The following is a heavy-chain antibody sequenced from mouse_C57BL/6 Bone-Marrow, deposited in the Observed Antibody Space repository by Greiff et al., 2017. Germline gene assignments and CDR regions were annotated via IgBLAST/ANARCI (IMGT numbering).Heavy chain of an antibody. Sequence: VQLQQSGPELVKPGDSVKISCKASGYSFTGYFMNWVMQSHGKSLEWIGRINPYNGDTFYNQKFKGKATLTVDKSSSTAHMELRSLTSEDSAVYYCARWRGYWVGWYFDVWGTGTTVTVSS. J-gene: IGHJ1*03. CDR1: GYSFTGYF. D-gene: IGHD3-1*01. CDR3: ARWRGYWVGWYFDV. V-gene: IGHV1-20*01. CDR2: INPYNGDT.